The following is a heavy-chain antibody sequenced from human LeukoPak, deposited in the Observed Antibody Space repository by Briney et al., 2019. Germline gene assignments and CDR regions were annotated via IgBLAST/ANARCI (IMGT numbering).Heavy chain of an antibody. V-gene: IGHV4-59*12. CDR3: ARDGWYSGSYSDY. D-gene: IGHD1-26*01. Sequence: PSETLCLTCTVSGGSISSYYWSWIRQPPGKGLEWIGYIYYSGSTNYNPSLKSRVTISVDTSKNQFSLKLSSVTAADTAVYYCARDGWYSGSYSDYWGQGTLVTVSS. CDR1: GGSISSYY. CDR2: IYYSGST. J-gene: IGHJ4*02.